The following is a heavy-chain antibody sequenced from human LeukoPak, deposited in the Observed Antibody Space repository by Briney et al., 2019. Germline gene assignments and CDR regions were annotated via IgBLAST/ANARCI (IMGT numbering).Heavy chain of an antibody. CDR1: GFTLSSYW. CDR2: IKQDGSDK. D-gene: IGHD3-22*01. V-gene: IGHV3-7*03. J-gene: IGHJ4*02. Sequence: GGSLRLSCAASGFTLSSYWMSWVRQAPGRGLEWVASIKQDGSDKYYVDSVKGRFTISRDNAKNSLYLQMNSLRAEDTAVYYCARVYENYYDSSGSSIDYWGQGTLVTVSS. CDR3: ARVYENYYDSSGSSIDY.